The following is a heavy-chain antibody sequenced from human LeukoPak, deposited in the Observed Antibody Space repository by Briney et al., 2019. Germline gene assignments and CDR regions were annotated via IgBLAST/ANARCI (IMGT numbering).Heavy chain of an antibody. CDR1: GFTFDDYG. V-gene: IGHV3-20*04. D-gene: IGHD3-10*01. CDR3: ARGSSYGSGSHFDY. J-gene: IGHJ4*02. CDR2: INWNGGST. Sequence: GGSLRLSCAASGFTFDDYGMSWVRQAPGKGLEWVSGINWNGGSTGYVDSVKGRFTISRDNAKNSLYLQMNSLRAEDTAVYYCARGSSYGSGSHFDYWGQGTLVTVSS.